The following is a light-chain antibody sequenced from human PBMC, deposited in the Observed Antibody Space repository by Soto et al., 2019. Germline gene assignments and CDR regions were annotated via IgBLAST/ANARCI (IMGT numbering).Light chain of an antibody. CDR2: RND. CDR3: AAWDDSLSGVV. V-gene: IGLV1-47*01. Sequence: QSVLTQPPSASATPGQRVTISCSGSSSNIGTNYVYWYQRLPGTAPKLLIYRNDQRPSGVPDRFSGSMSGTAASLAIGGLRSEDEADYYCAAWDDSLSGVVFGGGTQLTVL. J-gene: IGLJ2*01. CDR1: SSNIGTNY.